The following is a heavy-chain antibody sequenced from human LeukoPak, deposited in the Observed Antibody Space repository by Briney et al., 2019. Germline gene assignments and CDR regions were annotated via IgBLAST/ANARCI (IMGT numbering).Heavy chain of an antibody. Sequence: AASVKVSCKASGGTFSSCTISWVRQAPGQGLEWMGGIIPIFDTAIYAQKFQGTVTITADKSTSTAYMELSSLRSEDTAVYYCARDGGYCSGGSCSRGAFDIWGQGSMVTVSS. CDR3: ARDGGYCSGGSCSRGAFDI. J-gene: IGHJ3*02. CDR1: GGTFSSCT. D-gene: IGHD2-15*01. CDR2: IIPIFDTA. V-gene: IGHV1-69*06.